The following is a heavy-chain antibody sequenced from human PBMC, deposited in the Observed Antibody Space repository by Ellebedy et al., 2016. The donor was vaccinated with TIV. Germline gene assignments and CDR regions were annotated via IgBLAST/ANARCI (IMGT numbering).Heavy chain of an antibody. CDR2: FTTKTDGGTT. CDR1: GFTFSNAW. J-gene: IGHJ4*02. V-gene: IGHV3-15*01. Sequence: GGSLRLSCAASGFTFSNAWMSWVRQAPGKGLEWVGRFTTKTDGGTTDYAAPVKGRFTISRDDSKNPLYLQMNSLKPEDTAVYYCTTEFRYYYDSSGYYFDYWGQGTLVTVSS. D-gene: IGHD3-22*01. CDR3: TTEFRYYYDSSGYYFDY.